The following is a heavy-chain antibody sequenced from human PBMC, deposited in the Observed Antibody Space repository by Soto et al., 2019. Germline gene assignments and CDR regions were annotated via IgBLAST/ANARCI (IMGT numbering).Heavy chain of an antibody. D-gene: IGHD2-15*01. V-gene: IGHV3-7*03. J-gene: IGHJ4*02. CDR2: IKHDGSET. CDR3: ARDFATHCSGSTCYPYAY. Sequence: GGSLRLSCAASGFTFNTFWMSWVRQSPGRGLEWVANIKHDGSETDYADSVKGRFTISRDNAKNSLFLQMNTLSTEDTAVYYCARDFATHCSGSTCYPYAYWGQGALVTVSS. CDR1: GFTFNTFW.